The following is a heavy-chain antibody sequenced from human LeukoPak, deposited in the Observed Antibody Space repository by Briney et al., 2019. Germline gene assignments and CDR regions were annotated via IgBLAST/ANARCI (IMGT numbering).Heavy chain of an antibody. CDR1: GGSFSGYY. CDR3: ARVRSTVTD. D-gene: IGHD4-4*01. CDR2: INHSGST. V-gene: IGHV4-34*01. Sequence: PSETLSLTCAVYGGSFSGYYWSWIRQPPGKGLEWIGEINHSGSTNYNPSLKSRVTISADTSKNQFSLKLSSVTAADTAVYYCARVRSTVTDWGQGTLVTVSS. J-gene: IGHJ4*02.